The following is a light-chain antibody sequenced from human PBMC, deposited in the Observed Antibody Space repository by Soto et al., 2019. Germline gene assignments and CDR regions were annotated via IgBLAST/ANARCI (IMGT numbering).Light chain of an antibody. V-gene: IGKV3-20*01. CDR2: GAS. CDR1: QSVSSNY. J-gene: IGKJ1*01. Sequence: IGLTQCPVTISLSQGERATLSCRASQSVSSNYLAWYQQKPGQAPRLLIYGASSRATGLPDRFSGSGSGKDFTLPISRLGPEDFAVYYCQQYGSLSWTFGPGLRVDIK. CDR3: QQYGSLSWT.